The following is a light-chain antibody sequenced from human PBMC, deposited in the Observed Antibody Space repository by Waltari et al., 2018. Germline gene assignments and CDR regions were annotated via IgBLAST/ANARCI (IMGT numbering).Light chain of an antibody. V-gene: IGKV3-15*01. J-gene: IGKJ1*01. Sequence: EIVMTQSPAALSVSPGEIATPPCRASQSVGFTLAWYQQKPGQAPRLLISTASTRATGIPARFSGSGSGTEFTLTINSLQSEDSAIYYCHQYNNWPPGGTFGQGTKVELK. CDR2: TAS. CDR1: QSVGFT. CDR3: HQYNNWPPGGT.